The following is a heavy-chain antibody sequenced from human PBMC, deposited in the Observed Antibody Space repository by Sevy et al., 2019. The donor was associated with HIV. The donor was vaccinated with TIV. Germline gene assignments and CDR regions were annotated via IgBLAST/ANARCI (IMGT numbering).Heavy chain of an antibody. CDR2: ISSTSSSE. V-gene: IGHV3-48*02. J-gene: IGHJ4*02. CDR3: AGDGSVPLIDY. D-gene: IGHD6-25*01. CDR1: GFKFSDYT. Sequence: GESLKISCVVSGFKFSDYTMNWVRQAPGKGLEWVSFISSTSSSEYYADSVRGRFTISRDNAKNSLYLQMNSLKHEDTALYYCAGDGSVPLIDYWGPGTLVTVSS.